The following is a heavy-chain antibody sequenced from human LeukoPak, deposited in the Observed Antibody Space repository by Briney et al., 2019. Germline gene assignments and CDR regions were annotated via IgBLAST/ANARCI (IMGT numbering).Heavy chain of an antibody. CDR2: ISYDGSNE. CDR3: ARDRQETGTHFQH. D-gene: IGHD1-14*01. V-gene: IGHV3-30-3*01. CDR1: GFIFSSYA. J-gene: IGHJ1*01. Sequence: PGGSLRLSCAASGFIFSSYAMHWVRQAPGKGLEWVAVISYDGSNEYYADSVKGRFTISRDNSKNTLCLQTNSLRAEDTAVYYCARDRQETGTHFQHWGQGTLVTVSS.